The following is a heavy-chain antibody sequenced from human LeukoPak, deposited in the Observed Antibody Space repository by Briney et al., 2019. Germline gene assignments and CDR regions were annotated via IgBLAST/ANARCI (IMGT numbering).Heavy chain of an antibody. V-gene: IGHV4-59*11. CDR3: ARSERRAQKDTYYNHYYYMDV. CDR2: IYFSGYT. Sequence: PSETLSLTCVVSGGSISSHSWSWIRQPPGRGLEWIGYIYFSGYTNYNPSLKTRVTISVDTSNNQFSLRLSSVTAADTAVYYCARSERRAQKDTYYNHYYYMDVWGKGTTVTVSS. CDR1: GGSISSHS. D-gene: IGHD6-25*01. J-gene: IGHJ6*03.